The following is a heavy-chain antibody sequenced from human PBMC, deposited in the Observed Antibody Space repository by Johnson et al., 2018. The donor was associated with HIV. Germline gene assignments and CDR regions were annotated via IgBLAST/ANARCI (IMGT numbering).Heavy chain of an antibody. V-gene: IGHV3-7*03. CDR2: IRPDGSEE. D-gene: IGHD5-12*01. CDR1: GLTFSNFY. CDR3: ASGHSAY. J-gene: IGHJ3*01. Sequence: VQLVESGGSLVQPGGSLTLSCAASGLTFSNFYMTWVRQAPGTGLEWVATIRPDGSEEFYVDSVTGLFTISRANAKSSFFLQMNNLRADDTAMYYCASGHSAYWGQGTMVTVSS.